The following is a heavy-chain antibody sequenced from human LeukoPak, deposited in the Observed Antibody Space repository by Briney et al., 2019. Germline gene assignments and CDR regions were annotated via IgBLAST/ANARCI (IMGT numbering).Heavy chain of an antibody. CDR2: INHSGST. J-gene: IGHJ4*02. D-gene: IGHD5-12*01. CDR1: GGSFSGYY. V-gene: IGHV4-34*01. CDR3: AARLWGYDYRRFFDY. Sequence: SETLSLTCAVYGGSFSGYYWSWIRQPPGKGLEWIGEINHSGSTNYNPSLKSRATISVDTSKNQFSLKLSSVTAADTAVYYCAARLWGYDYRRFFDYWGQGTLVTVSS.